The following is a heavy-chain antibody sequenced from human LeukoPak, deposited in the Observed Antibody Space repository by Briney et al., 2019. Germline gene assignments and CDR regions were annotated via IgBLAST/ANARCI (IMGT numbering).Heavy chain of an antibody. CDR1: GGSFSGYY. V-gene: IGHV4-34*01. D-gene: IGHD4-23*01. J-gene: IGHJ4*02. CDR3: ARGRASGTSLDY. Sequence: PSETLSLTCAVYGGSFSGYYWSWIRQPPGKGLEWIGEINHSGSTNYNPSLKSRVTISVDTSKNQFSLKLSSVTAADTAVYYCARGRASGTSLDYWGQGTLVTVSS. CDR2: INHSGST.